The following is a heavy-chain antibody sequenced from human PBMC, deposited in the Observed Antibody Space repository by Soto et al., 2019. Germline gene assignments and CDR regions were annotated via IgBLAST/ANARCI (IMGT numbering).Heavy chain of an antibody. CDR2: TYWNDDT. V-gene: IGHV2-5*01. J-gene: IGHJ5*02. Sequence: KESGPTLEKPTQTLTLTCTFSGFSLTTAGAGVGWIRQPPGKALEWLALTYWNDDTRYNPSLKSRLTITKVTSKNQVVLTMTNLDPVDTATYYCAHRGYGNYPRDNWFDPWGQGIQVIVSS. CDR3: AHRGYGNYPRDNWFDP. D-gene: IGHD4-17*01. CDR1: GFSLTTAGAG.